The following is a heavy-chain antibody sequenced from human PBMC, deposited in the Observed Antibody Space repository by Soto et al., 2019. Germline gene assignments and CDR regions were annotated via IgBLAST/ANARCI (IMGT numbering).Heavy chain of an antibody. D-gene: IGHD3-10*01. CDR1: SGSISSGIW. CDR3: ARGFSPGEVRK. J-gene: IGHJ4*02. CDR2: IYHSGNT. V-gene: IGHV4-4*02. Sequence: TSETLSLTCTVSSGSISSGIWWNWVRQPPGKGLEWIGEIYHSGNTNYNPSLKSRLTMSVDESKNQFFLSLYSVTAADTAVYYCARGFSPGEVRKGGQGTLVTVSS.